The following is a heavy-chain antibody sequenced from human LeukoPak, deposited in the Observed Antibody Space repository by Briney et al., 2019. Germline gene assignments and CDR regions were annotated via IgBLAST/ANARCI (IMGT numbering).Heavy chain of an antibody. CDR3: ARDLYDSSGQQQDAFDI. D-gene: IGHD3-22*01. J-gene: IGHJ3*02. CDR1: GYTFTSYA. V-gene: IGHV1-3*01. CDR2: INAGNGNT. Sequence: SVKVSCKASGYTFTSYAMHWVRQAPGQRLEWMEWINAGNGNTKYSQKFQGRVTITRDTSASTAYMELSSLRSEDTAVYYCARDLYDSSGQQQDAFDIWGQGTMVTVSS.